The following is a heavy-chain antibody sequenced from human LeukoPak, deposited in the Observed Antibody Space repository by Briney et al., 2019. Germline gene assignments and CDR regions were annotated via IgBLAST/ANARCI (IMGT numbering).Heavy chain of an antibody. V-gene: IGHV4-30-2*01. CDR2: IYHSGST. J-gene: IGHJ4*02. CDR3: ARGVTIYCSGGSCYFWDY. Sequence: SETLSLTCAVSGGSISSGGYSWSWIRQPPGKGLEWIGYIYHSGSTYYNPSLKSRVTISVDRSKNQFSLKLSSVTAADTAVYYCARGVTIYCSGGSCYFWDYWGQGTLVTVSS. CDR1: GGSISSGGYS. D-gene: IGHD2-15*01.